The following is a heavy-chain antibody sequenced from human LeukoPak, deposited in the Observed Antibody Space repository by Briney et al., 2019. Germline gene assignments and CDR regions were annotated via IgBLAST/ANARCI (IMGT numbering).Heavy chain of an antibody. CDR3: AMCSGSYNYPLYYYYMDV. D-gene: IGHD3-10*02. V-gene: IGHV1-24*01. Sequence: GASVKVSCKVSGYTLTELSMHWVRQAPGKGLEWMGGFDPEDGETIYAQKFQGRVTMTEDTSTDTAYMELSSLRSEDTAVYYCAMCSGSYNYPLYYYYMDVWGKGTTVTVSS. CDR2: FDPEDGET. J-gene: IGHJ6*03. CDR1: GYTLTELS.